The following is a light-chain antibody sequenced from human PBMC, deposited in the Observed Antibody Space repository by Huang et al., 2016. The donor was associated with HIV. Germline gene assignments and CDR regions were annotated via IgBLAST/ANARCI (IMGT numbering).Light chain of an antibody. CDR2: TAS. J-gene: IGKJ1*01. Sequence: DIQMTQSPSSVSASVGDRVTITCRASQGIISWVACYQQKPGKAPNLLIYTASSLQSGVPSRFSGSGSGTDFTLTIRGLQPEDFATYYCQQANSFPRTFGQGTKVEIK. V-gene: IGKV1-12*01. CDR3: QQANSFPRT. CDR1: QGIISW.